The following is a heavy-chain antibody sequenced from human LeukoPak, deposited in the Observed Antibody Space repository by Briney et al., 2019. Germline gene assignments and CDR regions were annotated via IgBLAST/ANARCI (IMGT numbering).Heavy chain of an antibody. Sequence: SETLSLTCAVPGGSISNSNWWNWVRQPPGKGLEWIGEIYRSGSTNYNPSLKSRVTISVDKSNNHFSLKLNSVTAADTAVYYCAREASGGYFDYWGQGTLVTVSS. J-gene: IGHJ4*02. D-gene: IGHD4-23*01. CDR3: AREASGGYFDY. V-gene: IGHV4-4*02. CDR2: IYRSGST. CDR1: GGSISNSNW.